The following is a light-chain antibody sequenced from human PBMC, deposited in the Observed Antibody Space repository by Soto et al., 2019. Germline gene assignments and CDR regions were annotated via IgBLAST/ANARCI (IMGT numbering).Light chain of an antibody. J-gene: IGKJ1*01. V-gene: IGKV4-1*01. CDR1: QSVLYSPNNKNY. CDR3: QQYHSAPQT. Sequence: DIVMTQSPDSLAVSLGERATINCKSSQSVLYSPNNKNYVAWYQQKPGQPPKLLVYWASTRESGVPDRFSGSRSWTDFTLTISSLQAEDVAVYYCQQYHSAPQTFGQGTRVEIK. CDR2: WAS.